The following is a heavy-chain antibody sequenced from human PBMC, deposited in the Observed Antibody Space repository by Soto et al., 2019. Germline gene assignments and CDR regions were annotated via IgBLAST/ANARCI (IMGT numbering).Heavy chain of an antibody. Sequence: PGGSLRLSCAASGFTFSNAWMSWVRQAPGKGLYWVGRIKSKTDGGTTDYAAPVKGRFTISRDDSKNTLYLQLNSLKTEDTAVYYCTTYFFEGDLLYYMYVWGKGTTVPVSS. J-gene: IGHJ6*03. CDR3: TTYFFEGDLLYYMYV. D-gene: IGHD2-21*02. CDR2: IKSKTDGGTT. CDR1: GFTFSNAW. V-gene: IGHV3-15*01.